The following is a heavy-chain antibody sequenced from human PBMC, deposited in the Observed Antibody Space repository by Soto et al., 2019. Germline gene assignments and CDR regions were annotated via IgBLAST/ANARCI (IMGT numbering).Heavy chain of an antibody. Sequence: GGSLRLSCAASGVPFDDYAMHWVRQAPGKGLEWVSGISWNSGSIGHADSVKGRFTISRDNAKNSLYLQMNSLRAEDTALYYCAKDKFRIAVAGYYYYYGMDVWGQGTTVTVSS. V-gene: IGHV3-9*01. J-gene: IGHJ6*02. D-gene: IGHD6-19*01. CDR3: AKDKFRIAVAGYYYYYGMDV. CDR1: GVPFDDYA. CDR2: ISWNSGSI.